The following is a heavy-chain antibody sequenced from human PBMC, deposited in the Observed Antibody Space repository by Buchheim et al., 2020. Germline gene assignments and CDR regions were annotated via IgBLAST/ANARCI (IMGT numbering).Heavy chain of an antibody. D-gene: IGHD3-16*02. V-gene: IGHV3-21*01. CDR1: GFTFSSYS. J-gene: IGHJ4*02. CDR2: IISSSSYI. CDR3: ARDLVSVDYDYVWGSYRPPPDY. Sequence: EVQLVESGGGLVKPGGSLRLSCAASGFTFSSYSMNWVRQAPGKGLEWVSSIISSSSYIYYADSVKGRFTISRDNAKNSLYPQMNSLRAEDTAVYYCARDLVSVDYDYVWGSYRPPPDYWGQGTL.